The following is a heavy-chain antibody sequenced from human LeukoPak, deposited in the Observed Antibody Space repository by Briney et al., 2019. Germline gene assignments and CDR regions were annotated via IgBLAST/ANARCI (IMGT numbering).Heavy chain of an antibody. D-gene: IGHD3-10*01. V-gene: IGHV4-34*01. CDR1: GGSFSGYY. J-gene: IGHJ4*02. Sequence: PSETLSLTCAVYGGSFSGYYWSWIRQPPGQGLEWIGEINHSGSTNYNPSLKSRVTISVDTSKNQFSLKLSSVTAADTAVYYCARVRDFVRCFDYWGQGTLVTVSS. CDR2: INHSGST. CDR3: ARVRDFVRCFDY.